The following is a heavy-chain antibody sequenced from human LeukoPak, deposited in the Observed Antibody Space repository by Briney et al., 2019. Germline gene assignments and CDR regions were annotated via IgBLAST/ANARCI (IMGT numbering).Heavy chain of an antibody. V-gene: IGHV1-69*05. J-gene: IGHJ5*02. CDR3: ASWNSSSWYTDWFDP. Sequence: GASVKVSCKASGGTFSSYAISWVRQAPGQGLEWRGGIIPIFGTANYAQKFQGRVTITTDESTSTAYMELSSLRSEDTAVYYCASWNSSSWYTDWFDPWGQGTLVTVSS. CDR1: GGTFSSYA. D-gene: IGHD6-13*01. CDR2: IIPIFGTA.